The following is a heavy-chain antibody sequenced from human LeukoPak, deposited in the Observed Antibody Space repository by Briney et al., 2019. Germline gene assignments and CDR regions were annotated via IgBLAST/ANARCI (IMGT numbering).Heavy chain of an antibody. D-gene: IGHD3-3*01. CDR1: GGSISSYY. CDR3: AREVEGFLEWFPREYDWFDP. CDR2: IYASGST. V-gene: IGHV4-4*07. J-gene: IGHJ5*02. Sequence: SETLSLTCTVSGGSISSYYWSWIRQPAGKGLEWIGRIYASGSTNYNPSLKSRVTISVDTSKNQFSLKLSSVTAADTAVYYCAREVEGFLEWFPREYDWFDPWGQGTLATVSS.